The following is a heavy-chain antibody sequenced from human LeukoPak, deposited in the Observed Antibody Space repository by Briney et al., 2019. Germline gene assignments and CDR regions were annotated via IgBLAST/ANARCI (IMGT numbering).Heavy chain of an antibody. Sequence: GGSLRLSCAASGFTFSSYSMNWVRQASGKGLEWVSSISSSSSYIYYADSVKGRFTISRDNAKNSLYLQMNSLRAEDTAVYYCARDLRRSYTGDYWGQGTLVTVSS. CDR3: ARDLRRSYTGDY. CDR1: GFTFSSYS. V-gene: IGHV3-21*01. CDR2: ISSSSSYI. J-gene: IGHJ4*02. D-gene: IGHD1-26*01.